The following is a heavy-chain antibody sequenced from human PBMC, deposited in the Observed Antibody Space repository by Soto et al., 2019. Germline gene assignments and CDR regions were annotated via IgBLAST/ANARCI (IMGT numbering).Heavy chain of an antibody. V-gene: IGHV3-33*01. CDR2: IWYDGSNK. D-gene: IGHD1-26*01. Sequence: PGGSLRLSCAASGFTFSSYGMHWVRQAPGKGLEWVAVIWYDGSNKYYADSVKGRFTISRDNSKNTLYLQMNSLRAEDTAVYYCARAIVGATRYYYYGMDVWGQGTTVTVSS. J-gene: IGHJ6*02. CDR1: GFTFSSYG. CDR3: ARAIVGATRYYYYGMDV.